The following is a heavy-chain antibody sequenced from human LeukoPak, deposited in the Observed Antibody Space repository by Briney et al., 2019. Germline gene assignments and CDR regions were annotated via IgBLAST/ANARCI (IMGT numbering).Heavy chain of an antibody. Sequence: TGGSLRLSCAASGFTFDDYGMSWVRQAPGKGLEWLSYISNSGTTIYYADSVKGRFTISRDNTKNSLYLQVNNLRAEDTAVYYCARDRSGGTYYSDYWGQGTLVTVSS. D-gene: IGHD2-8*02. CDR3: ARDRSGGTYYSDY. CDR2: ISNSGTTI. V-gene: IGHV3-11*04. CDR1: GFTFDDYG. J-gene: IGHJ4*02.